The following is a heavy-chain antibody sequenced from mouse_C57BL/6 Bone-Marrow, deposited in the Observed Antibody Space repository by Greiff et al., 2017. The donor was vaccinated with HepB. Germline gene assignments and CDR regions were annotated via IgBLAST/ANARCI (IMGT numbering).Heavy chain of an antibody. Sequence: VQLQQPGAELVMPGASVKLSCKASGYTFTSYWMHWVKQRPGQGLEWIGEIDPSDSYTNYNQKFKGKSTLTVDKSSSTAYMQLSSLTSEDSAVYYCAKDSYYGSRDWYFDVWGTGTTVTVSS. J-gene: IGHJ1*03. V-gene: IGHV1-69*01. CDR3: AKDSYYGSRDWYFDV. CDR1: GYTFTSYW. D-gene: IGHD1-1*01. CDR2: IDPSDSYT.